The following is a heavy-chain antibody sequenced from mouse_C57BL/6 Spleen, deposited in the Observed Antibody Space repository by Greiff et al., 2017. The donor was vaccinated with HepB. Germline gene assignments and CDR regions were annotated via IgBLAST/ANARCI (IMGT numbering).Heavy chain of an antibody. J-gene: IGHJ4*01. Sequence: VQLQQPGAELVKPGASVKLSCKASGYTFTSYWMHWVKQRPGRGLEWIGRIDPNSGGTKYNEKFKSKATLTVDKPSSTAYMQISRLTSEDSAVYYCARLSMITTGGYAMDYWGQGASVTVSS. CDR2: IDPNSGGT. CDR1: GYTFTSYW. CDR3: ARLSMITTGGYAMDY. V-gene: IGHV1-72*01. D-gene: IGHD2-4*01.